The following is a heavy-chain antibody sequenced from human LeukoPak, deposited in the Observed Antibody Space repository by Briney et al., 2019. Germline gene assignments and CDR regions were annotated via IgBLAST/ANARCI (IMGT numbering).Heavy chain of an antibody. Sequence: SETLSLTCTVSGGSISNYYWNWIRQTAGKGLEWIGRIYSSGSTNYNPSLKSRVTLSVDTSNQFSLKLSSVTAADTAVYYCARETYYGSGSRPVDYWGQGTLVTVSS. CDR1: GGSISNYY. J-gene: IGHJ4*02. D-gene: IGHD3-10*01. CDR3: ARETYYGSGSRPVDY. CDR2: IYSSGST. V-gene: IGHV4-4*07.